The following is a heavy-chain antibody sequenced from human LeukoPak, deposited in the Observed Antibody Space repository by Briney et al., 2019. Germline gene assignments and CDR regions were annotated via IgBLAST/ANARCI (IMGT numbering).Heavy chain of an antibody. CDR3: AAPDSSGYYYLY. D-gene: IGHD3-22*01. Sequence: GGSLRLSCAASGFTFSSYWMHWVRQAPGKGLVWVSRIKSDGSSIYADSVKGRFTISRDNAKNTLYLQMNSLRAEDTAVYYCAAPDSSGYYYLYWGQGTLVTVSS. CDR1: GFTFSSYW. CDR2: IKSDGSS. V-gene: IGHV3-74*01. J-gene: IGHJ4*02.